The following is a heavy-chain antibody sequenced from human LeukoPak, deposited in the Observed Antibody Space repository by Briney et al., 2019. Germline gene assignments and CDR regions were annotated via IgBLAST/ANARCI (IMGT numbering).Heavy chain of an antibody. Sequence: PGGSLRLSCAASGFTFDDYAMHWVCQAPGKGLEWVSLISWDGGSTYYADSVKGRFTISRDNSKNSLYLQMNSLRAEDTALYYCAIIAVTGTNVGFDYWGQGTLVTVSS. CDR3: AIIAVTGTNVGFDY. D-gene: IGHD6-19*01. CDR2: ISWDGGST. J-gene: IGHJ4*02. CDR1: GFTFDDYA. V-gene: IGHV3-43D*03.